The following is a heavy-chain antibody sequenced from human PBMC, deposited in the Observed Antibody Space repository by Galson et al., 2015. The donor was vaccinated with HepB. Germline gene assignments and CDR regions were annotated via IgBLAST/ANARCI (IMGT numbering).Heavy chain of an antibody. V-gene: IGHV1-69*13. CDR3: ASGTAQYSSSWYGDMSSGVFDY. CDR2: IIPIFGTA. Sequence: SVKVSCKASGGTFSSYAISWVRQAPGQGLEWMGGIIPIFGTANYAQKFQGRVTITADESTSTAYMELSSLRSEDTAVYYCASGTAQYSSSWYGDMSSGVFDYWGQGTLVTVSS. D-gene: IGHD6-13*01. CDR1: GGTFSSYA. J-gene: IGHJ4*02.